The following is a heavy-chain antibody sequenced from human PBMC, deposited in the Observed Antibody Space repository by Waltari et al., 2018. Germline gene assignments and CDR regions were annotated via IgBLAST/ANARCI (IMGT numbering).Heavy chain of an antibody. CDR3: ARLSTILGVVDDY. CDR2: NRPGDVSH. D-gene: IGHD3-3*01. V-gene: IGHV1-46*01. CDR1: GYTFTSYY. J-gene: IGHJ4*02. Sequence: QVQLVQSGAEVKKPGASVKVSCKASGYTFTSYYMPWVRRTPGQGREGMGMNRPGDVSHSEATKFQGRVNMRVDTSTSTVYMELSSLRTEDTAVYSCARLSTILGVVDDYWGQGTMVTVSS.